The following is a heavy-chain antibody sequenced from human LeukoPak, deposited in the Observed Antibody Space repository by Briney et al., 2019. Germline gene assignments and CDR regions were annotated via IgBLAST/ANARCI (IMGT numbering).Heavy chain of an antibody. CDR3: ASASSHRIAAGGDY. Sequence: GGSLRLSCAASGFTFSSYWMSWVRQAPGKGLEWVAVISYDGSNKYYADSVKGRFTISRDNSKNTLYLQMNSLRAEDTAVYYCASASSHRIAAGGDYWGQGTLVTVSS. V-gene: IGHV3-30*03. D-gene: IGHD6-13*01. CDR1: GFTFSSYW. J-gene: IGHJ4*02. CDR2: ISYDGSNK.